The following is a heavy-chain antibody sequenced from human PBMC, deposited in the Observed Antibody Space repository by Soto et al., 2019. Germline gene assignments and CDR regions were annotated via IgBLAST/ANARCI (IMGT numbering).Heavy chain of an antibody. J-gene: IGHJ4*02. V-gene: IGHV1-69*13. CDR3: ASGPVFKGYCTNGVCYLFDY. Sequence: GASVKVSCKASGGTFSSYAISWVRQAPGQGLEWMGGIIPIFGTANYAQKFQGRVTITADESTSTAYMELSSLRSEDTAVYYCASGPVFKGYCTNGVCYLFDYWGQGTLVTVSS. CDR1: GGTFSSYA. CDR2: IIPIFGTA. D-gene: IGHD2-8*01.